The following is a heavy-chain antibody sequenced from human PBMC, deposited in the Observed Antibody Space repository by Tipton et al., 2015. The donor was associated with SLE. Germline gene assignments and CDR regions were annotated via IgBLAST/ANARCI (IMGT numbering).Heavy chain of an antibody. Sequence: QLVQSGAEVKKPGASVKVSCRASGYSFTNNGITWVRQAPGQGPEWMGWISAYNGKTNYAQKFQGRVTMTTDTSTSTAYLELRSLRSDDTAVYYCARDVPAAILYSYYNAMDVWGQGTTVTVSS. CDR1: GYSFTNNG. CDR2: ISAYNGKT. CDR3: ARDVPAAILYSYYNAMDV. V-gene: IGHV1-18*01. D-gene: IGHD2-2*01. J-gene: IGHJ6*02.